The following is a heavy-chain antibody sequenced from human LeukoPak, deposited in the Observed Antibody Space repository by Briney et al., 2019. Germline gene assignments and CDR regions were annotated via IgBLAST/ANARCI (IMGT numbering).Heavy chain of an antibody. Sequence: GSLRLSCAASGFTFSSYAMHWVRQAPGKGLEYVSAISSNGGSTYYANSVKGRFTISRDNSKNALYLQMGSLRAEDMAVYYCASSREAVVIDLGYWGQGTLVTVSS. V-gene: IGHV3-64*01. D-gene: IGHD2-15*01. CDR1: GFTFSSYA. J-gene: IGHJ4*02. CDR2: ISSNGGST. CDR3: ASSREAVVIDLGY.